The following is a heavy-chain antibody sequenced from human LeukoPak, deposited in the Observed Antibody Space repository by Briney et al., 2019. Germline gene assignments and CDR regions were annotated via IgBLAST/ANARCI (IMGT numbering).Heavy chain of an antibody. CDR2: ISSSGSTI. Sequence: GGSLRLSCAASGFTFSDYYMSWIRQAPGKGLEWVSYISSSGSTIYYADSVKGRFTISRDNAKNSLYLQMNSLRAEDTALYYCASGLSSSWYEEGKTSLDYWGQGTLVTVSS. D-gene: IGHD6-13*01. CDR1: GFTFSDYY. J-gene: IGHJ4*02. CDR3: ASGLSSSWYEEGKTSLDY. V-gene: IGHV3-11*01.